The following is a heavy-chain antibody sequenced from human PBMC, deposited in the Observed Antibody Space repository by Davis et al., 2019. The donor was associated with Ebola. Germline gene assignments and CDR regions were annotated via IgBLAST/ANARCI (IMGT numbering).Heavy chain of an antibody. CDR1: GYTFTGYY. J-gene: IGHJ3*02. CDR2: INPNSGGT. V-gene: IGHV1-2*02. CDR3: ARRDPLRAGDKTHAFDI. Sequence: ASVKVSCKASGYTFTGYYMHWVRQAPGQGLEWMGWINPNSGGTNYAQKFQGRVTMTRDTSISTAYMELSRLRSDDTAVYYCARRDPLRAGDKTHAFDIWGQGTMVTVSS. D-gene: IGHD7-27*01.